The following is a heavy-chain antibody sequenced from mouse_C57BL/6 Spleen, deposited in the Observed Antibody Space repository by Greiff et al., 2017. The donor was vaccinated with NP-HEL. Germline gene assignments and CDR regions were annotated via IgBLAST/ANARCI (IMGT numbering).Heavy chain of an antibody. J-gene: IGHJ1*03. D-gene: IGHD2-1*01. CDR3: AREEGNYWYFDV. V-gene: IGHV1-64*01. CDR2: IHPNSGST. CDR1: GYTFTSYW. Sequence: VQLQQPGAELVKPGASVKLSCKASGYTFTSYWMHWVKQRPGQGLEWIGMIHPNSGSTNYNEKFKSKATLTVDKSSSTAYMQLSSLTSEDSAVYYCAREEGNYWYFDVWGTGTTVTVSS.